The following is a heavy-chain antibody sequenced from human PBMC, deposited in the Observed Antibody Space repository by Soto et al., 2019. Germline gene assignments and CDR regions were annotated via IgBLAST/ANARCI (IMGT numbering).Heavy chain of an antibody. D-gene: IGHD6-13*01. CDR1: GYTFTSYG. J-gene: IGHJ4*02. CDR2: ISAYNGNT. Sequence: ASVKVSCKASGYTFTSYGISWVRQAPGQGLEWMGWISAYNGNTNYAQKLQGRVTMTTDTSTTTAYMELRSLKSDDTAVYYCARGRRCLVQAIYDYWGQGTLVTVSS. V-gene: IGHV1-18*04. CDR3: ARGRRCLVQAIYDY.